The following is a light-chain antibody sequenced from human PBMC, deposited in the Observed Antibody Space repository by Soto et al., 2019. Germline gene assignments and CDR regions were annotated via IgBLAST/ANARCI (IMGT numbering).Light chain of an antibody. Sequence: EIVLPQSPGTLSLSPGERATLSCRASQSVNTNNIAWYQQKAGQAPRLLIYGASRWAPGIPQRFSGGGSGTDFTLTSSRVEPDDSADYHCQQYGASPWTFGQGTKVEI. CDR3: QQYGASPWT. CDR1: QSVNTNN. J-gene: IGKJ1*01. V-gene: IGKV3-20*01. CDR2: GAS.